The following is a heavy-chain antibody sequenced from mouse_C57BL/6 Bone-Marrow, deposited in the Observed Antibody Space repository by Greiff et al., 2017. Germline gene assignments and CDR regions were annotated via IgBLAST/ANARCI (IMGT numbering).Heavy chain of an antibody. V-gene: IGHV1-72*01. J-gene: IGHJ4*01. CDR3: ARDSVPITTVVHYYAMDY. D-gene: IGHD1-1*01. CDR1: GYTFTSYW. Sequence: QVQLQQPGAELVKPGASVKLSCKASGYTFTSYWMHWVKQGPGRGLEWIGRIDPNSGGTKYNEKFKSKATLTVDKPSSTAYMQLSSLTSEDSAVYYCARDSVPITTVVHYYAMDYWGQGTSVTVSS. CDR2: IDPNSGGT.